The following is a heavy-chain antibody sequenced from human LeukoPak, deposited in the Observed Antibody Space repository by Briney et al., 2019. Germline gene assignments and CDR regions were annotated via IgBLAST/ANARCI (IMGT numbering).Heavy chain of an antibody. CDR1: GFTFSSYA. CDR2: ISGSGGST. D-gene: IGHD3-3*01. J-gene: IGHJ5*02. Sequence: PGGSLRLSCAASGFTFSSYAMSWVRQAPGKGLEWFPAISGSGGSTYYADSVKGRFTISRDNSKNTLYLQMNSLRAEDTAVYYCAKDTGYDFWSGYSMGGNWFDPWGQGTLVTVSS. CDR3: AKDTGYDFWSGYSMGGNWFDP. V-gene: IGHV3-23*01.